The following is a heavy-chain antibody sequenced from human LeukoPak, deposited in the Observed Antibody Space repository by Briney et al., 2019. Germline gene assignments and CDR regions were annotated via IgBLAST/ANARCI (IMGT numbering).Heavy chain of an antibody. CDR1: GGSVSDYY. CDR2: IYYSGST. Sequence: KPSETLSLTCTISGGSVSDYYWSWLRQSPGKGLEWIGYIYYSGSTNYNPSLKSRVTISVDTSKNQFSLKLSSVTAADTAVYYCARAAGGYNLFTYYYYYYMDVWGKGTTVTISS. D-gene: IGHD5-24*01. V-gene: IGHV4-59*02. J-gene: IGHJ6*03. CDR3: ARAAGGYNLFTYYYYYYMDV.